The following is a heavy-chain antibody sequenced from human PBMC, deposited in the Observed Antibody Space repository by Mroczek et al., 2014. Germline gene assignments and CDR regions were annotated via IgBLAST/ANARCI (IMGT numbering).Heavy chain of an antibody. Sequence: VQLVETGAEVKKPGASVKVSCKASGYTFTSYYMHWVRQAPGQGLEWMGIINPSGGSTSYAQKFQGRVTMTRDTSTSTVYMELSSLRSEDTAVYYCARDHTLGYCSGGSCYTREGGAGWFDPWGQGTLVTVSS. V-gene: IGHV1-46*03. J-gene: IGHJ5*02. CDR3: ARDHTLGYCSGGSCYTREGGAGWFDP. CDR1: GYTFTSYY. CDR2: INPSGGST. D-gene: IGHD2-15*01.